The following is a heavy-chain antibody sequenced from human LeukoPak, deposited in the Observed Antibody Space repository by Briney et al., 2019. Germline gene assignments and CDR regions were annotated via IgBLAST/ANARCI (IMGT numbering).Heavy chain of an antibody. D-gene: IGHD3-3*01. Sequence: ASVKVSCKASGYTFTGYYMHWVRQAPGQGLEWMGRINPNSGGTNYAQKFQGGVTMTRDTSISTAYMELSRLRSDDTAVYYCARDPDSITIFGVVTETISRYWGQGTLVTVSS. J-gene: IGHJ4*02. CDR1: GYTFTGYY. CDR2: INPNSGGT. CDR3: ARDPDSITIFGVVTETISRY. V-gene: IGHV1-2*06.